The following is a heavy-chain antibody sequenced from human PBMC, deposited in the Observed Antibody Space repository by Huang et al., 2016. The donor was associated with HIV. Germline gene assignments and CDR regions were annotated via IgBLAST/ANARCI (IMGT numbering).Heavy chain of an antibody. Sequence: EVQLVETGGGLIQPVGSLKLSCAASGFTASANYMSWVRQAPGKGLEWVAIVYSDGNTFYADSVKGRFIISRDNSKNTMYLQMTSLRAEDTAVYYCAKIGGSDYYYYYYMDVWGKGATVTVSS. J-gene: IGHJ6*03. CDR3: AKIGGSDYYYYYYMDV. CDR1: GFTASANY. CDR2: VYSDGNT. V-gene: IGHV3-53*02. D-gene: IGHD3-16*01.